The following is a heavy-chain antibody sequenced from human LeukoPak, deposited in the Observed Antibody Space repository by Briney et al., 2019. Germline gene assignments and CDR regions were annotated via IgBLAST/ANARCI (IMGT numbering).Heavy chain of an antibody. D-gene: IGHD2-15*01. CDR3: ARLGVGYYFDY. Sequence: SETLSLTCAVYGGSFSGYYWSWIRQPPGKGLEWIGEINHSGSTNYNPSLKSRVTISVDTSKNQFSLKLSSVTAADTAVYYCARLGVGYYFDYWGQGTLVTVSS. CDR2: INHSGST. J-gene: IGHJ4*02. V-gene: IGHV4-34*01. CDR1: GGSFSGYY.